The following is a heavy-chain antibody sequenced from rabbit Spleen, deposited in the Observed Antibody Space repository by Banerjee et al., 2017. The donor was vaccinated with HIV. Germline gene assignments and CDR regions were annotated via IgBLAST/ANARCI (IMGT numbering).Heavy chain of an antibody. D-gene: IGHD1-1*01. CDR3: ARDTSSSFSSYGMDL. V-gene: IGHV1S45*01. J-gene: IGHJ6*01. Sequence: QEQLEESGGRLVQPGASLTLTCKASGLDFSGDSYDSYMCWVRQAPGKGLEWIACIDIGSSGFTYFASWAKGRFTISKTSSTTVTLQMTSLTAADTATYFCARDTSSSFSSYGMDLWGPGTLVTV. CDR1: GLDFSGDSY. CDR2: IDIGSSGFT.